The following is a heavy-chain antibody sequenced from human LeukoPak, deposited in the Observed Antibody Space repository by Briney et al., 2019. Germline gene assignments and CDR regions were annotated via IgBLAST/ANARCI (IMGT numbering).Heavy chain of an antibody. CDR1: GFTFTKYW. CDR3: AREVWGPEY. J-gene: IGHJ4*02. D-gene: IGHD1-14*01. V-gene: IGHV3-7*03. Sequence: GGSLRLSCAASGFTFTKYWMTWVRQAPWKGLEWVGNIKQDGSDKNYMDSVKGRFTISRDNTKNSVYLQMSSLRAEDTAVYYCAREVWGPEYWGQGTLVTVSS. CDR2: IKQDGSDK.